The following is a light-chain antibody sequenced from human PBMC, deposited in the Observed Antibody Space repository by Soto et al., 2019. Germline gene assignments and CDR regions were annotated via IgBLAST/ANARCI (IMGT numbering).Light chain of an antibody. Sequence: QSALTQPASVSGSPGQSITISCTGTSSDAGGYDYVSWYQQHPGKAPKLIIYEVSNRPSGISNRFSGSKSGNTASLTISGLQAQDEAAHYCTSYTSSSARVFGNGTKVTVL. CDR3: TSYTSSSARV. CDR1: SSDAGGYDY. V-gene: IGLV2-14*01. J-gene: IGLJ1*01. CDR2: EVS.